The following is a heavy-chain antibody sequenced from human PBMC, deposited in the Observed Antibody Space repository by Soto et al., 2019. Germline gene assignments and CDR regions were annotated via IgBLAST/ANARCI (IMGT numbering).Heavy chain of an antibody. V-gene: IGHV3-11*01. D-gene: IGHD4-17*01. J-gene: IGHJ4*02. CDR2: ISRSGTTI. CDR3: MTTVTTFGC. Sequence: PGGSLRLSCEASGFTFSDYYLSWIRQAPRKGLEWVSYISRSGTTIYYADSVKGRFTISRDNAKNSLYLQMDSLRADDTAMYYCMTTVTTFGCWGQGTLVTVSS. CDR1: GFTFSDYY.